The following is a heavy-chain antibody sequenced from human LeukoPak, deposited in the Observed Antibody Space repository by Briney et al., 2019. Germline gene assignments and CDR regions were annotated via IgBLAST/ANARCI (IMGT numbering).Heavy chain of an antibody. CDR3: TRHLRGWYGVFDY. CDR1: GFTFSGSA. CDR2: IRSKANSYAT. D-gene: IGHD6-19*01. J-gene: IGHJ4*02. V-gene: IGHV3-73*01. Sequence: PGGSLKLSCAASGFTFSGSAMHWVRQASGKGLEWVGRIRSKANSYATAYAASVKGRFTISSDDSKNTAYLQMNSLKTEDTAVYYCTRHLRGWYGVFDYWGQGTLVTVSS.